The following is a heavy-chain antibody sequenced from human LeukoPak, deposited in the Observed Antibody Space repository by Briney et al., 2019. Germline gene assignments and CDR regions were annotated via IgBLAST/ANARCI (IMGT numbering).Heavy chain of an antibody. Sequence: GGSLRLSCVASGFTFSSYAMHWVRQTPGKGLEYVSGINSNGGSTHYANSVKGRFTISRDNSKHTLYLQMGSLRTEDMAVYYCARDGGSGRNYYYYYMDVWGKGTTVTISS. D-gene: IGHD3-10*01. CDR1: GFTFSSYA. J-gene: IGHJ6*03. CDR2: INSNGGST. CDR3: ARDGGSGRNYYYYYMDV. V-gene: IGHV3-64*01.